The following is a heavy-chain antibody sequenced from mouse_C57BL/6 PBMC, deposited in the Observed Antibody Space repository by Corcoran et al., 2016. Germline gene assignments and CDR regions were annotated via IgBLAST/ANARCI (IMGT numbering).Heavy chain of an antibody. Sequence: DVQLQQSGPELVKPGASVKISCKASGYTFTDYYMNWVKQSHGKSLEWIGDINPNNGGTSYNQKFKGKATLTVDKSSSTAYMELRSLTSEDSAVYYCARYGGSYWYFDVWGTGTTVTVSS. V-gene: IGHV1-26*01. CDR1: GYTFTDYY. D-gene: IGHD1-1*01. CDR3: ARYGGSYWYFDV. J-gene: IGHJ1*03. CDR2: INPNNGGT.